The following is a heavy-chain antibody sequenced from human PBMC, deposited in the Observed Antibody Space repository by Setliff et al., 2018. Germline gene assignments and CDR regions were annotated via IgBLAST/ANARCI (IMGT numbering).Heavy chain of an antibody. J-gene: IGHJ4*02. CDR3: ARWDYESGNFYADY. CDR1: GDSINDYY. V-gene: IGHV4-59*01. CDR2: VFFTGDT. Sequence: PSETLSLTCTVSGDSINDYYWSWIRQPPGKGLEWIGYVFFTGDTDYNPSLGSRVTISLDRSKTQFSLKLSSVTAADTAVYYCARWDYESGNFYADYWGQGTLVTVSS. D-gene: IGHD3-10*01.